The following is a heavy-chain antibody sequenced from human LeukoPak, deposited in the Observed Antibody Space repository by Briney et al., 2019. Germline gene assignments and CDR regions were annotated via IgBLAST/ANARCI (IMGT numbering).Heavy chain of an antibody. Sequence: GGSLRRSCAASGFTFSNYGMRWVRQAPGKGVEGVAVIWYDGSNGYYADSVKGRFTISRDNSKNTLYLQMNSLRAEDTAVYYCARPLSIVGATIGAFDIWGQGTMVTVSS. CDR3: ARPLSIVGATIGAFDI. CDR2: IWYDGSNG. CDR1: GFTFSNYG. V-gene: IGHV3-33*01. J-gene: IGHJ3*02. D-gene: IGHD1-26*01.